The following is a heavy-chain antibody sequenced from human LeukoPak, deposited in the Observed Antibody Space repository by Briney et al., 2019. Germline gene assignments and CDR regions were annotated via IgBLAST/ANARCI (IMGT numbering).Heavy chain of an antibody. V-gene: IGHV3-9*01. Sequence: GGSLRLSCAASGFTFGDYAMHWVRQAPGKGLEWVSGISWNSGTIGYADSVKGRFTIPRDNAKNSLYLQMNSLRDEDTALYYCAKDMRAARTFFDYWGQGTLVTVSS. CDR1: GFTFGDYA. CDR2: ISWNSGTI. D-gene: IGHD6-6*01. J-gene: IGHJ4*02. CDR3: AKDMRAARTFFDY.